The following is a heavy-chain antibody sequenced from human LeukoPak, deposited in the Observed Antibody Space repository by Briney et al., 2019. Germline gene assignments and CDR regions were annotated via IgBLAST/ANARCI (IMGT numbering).Heavy chain of an antibody. CDR2: IKTKVYGGTT. V-gene: IGHV3-49*04. CDR3: TRDHRDDWNPGYYFDY. D-gene: IGHD1-1*01. Sequence: GGSLRLSCAASGFAFGDFAMNWVRQAPGQGLEWVGFIKTKVYGGTTEYAASVKGRFTISRDDFKAIAYLQMNSLKTEDTAVYYCTRDHRDDWNPGYYFDYWGQGTLVTVSS. J-gene: IGHJ4*02. CDR1: GFAFGDFA.